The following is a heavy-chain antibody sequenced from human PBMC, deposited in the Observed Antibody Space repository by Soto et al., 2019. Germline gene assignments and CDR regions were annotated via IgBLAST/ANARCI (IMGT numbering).Heavy chain of an antibody. J-gene: IGHJ4*02. CDR1: GFTFSSYG. V-gene: IGHV3-30*18. D-gene: IGHD3-3*01. CDR2: ISYDGSNK. CDR3: AKDGYDFWSGAFAWDFDY. Sequence: QVQLVESGGGVVQPGRSLRLSCAASGFTFSSYGMHWVRQAPGKGLEWVAVISYDGSNKYYADSVKGRFTISRDNSKNTLYLQMNSLRAEDTAVYYCAKDGYDFWSGAFAWDFDYWGQGTLVTVSS.